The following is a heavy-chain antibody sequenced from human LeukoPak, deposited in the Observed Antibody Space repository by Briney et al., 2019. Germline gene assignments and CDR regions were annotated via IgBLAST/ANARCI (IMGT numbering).Heavy chain of an antibody. Sequence: ASVKVSCKASGYTFTGYYMHWVRQATGQGLEWMGWMNPNSGNTGYAQKFQGRVTMTRNTSISTAYMELSSLRSEDTAVYYCAREDTAMDGGIWNNWFDPWGQGTLVTVSS. D-gene: IGHD5-18*01. CDR2: MNPNSGNT. J-gene: IGHJ5*02. CDR1: GYTFTGYY. V-gene: IGHV1-8*02. CDR3: AREDTAMDGGIWNNWFDP.